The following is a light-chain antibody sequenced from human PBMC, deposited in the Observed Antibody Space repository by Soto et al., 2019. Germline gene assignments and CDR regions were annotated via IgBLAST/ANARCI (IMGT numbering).Light chain of an antibody. V-gene: IGKV3-15*01. Sequence: EIVMTQSPDTLSVSPGERATLSCRASRSISSKLAWYQQKPGQAPRLLIYDASTRDAGIPARISASGSGTEFTLTISSLQSEDFAVYYCQQFGKWPHTFGQGPKVEIK. CDR1: RSISSK. J-gene: IGKJ1*01. CDR2: DAS. CDR3: QQFGKWPHT.